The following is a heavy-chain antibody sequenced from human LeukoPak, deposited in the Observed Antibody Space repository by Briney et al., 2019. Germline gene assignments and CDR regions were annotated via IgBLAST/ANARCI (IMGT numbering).Heavy chain of an antibody. D-gene: IGHD6-13*01. Sequence: PGGSLRLSCAASGFTFSSYSMNWVRQAPGKGLEWVSYISSSSSTIYYADSVKGRFTISRDNAKNSLYLQMNSLRAEDTALYYCARDQGSSWATLDNWGQGTLVTVSS. CDR1: GFTFSSYS. J-gene: IGHJ4*02. CDR3: ARDQGSSWATLDN. V-gene: IGHV3-48*04. CDR2: ISSSSSTI.